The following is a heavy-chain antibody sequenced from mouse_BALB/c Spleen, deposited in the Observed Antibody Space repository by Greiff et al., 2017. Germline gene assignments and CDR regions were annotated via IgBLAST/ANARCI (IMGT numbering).Heavy chain of an antibody. CDR1: GFSLTDYG. CDR3: AKIYYDYDGTPQGMDY. CDR2: IWGGGST. D-gene: IGHD2-4*01. J-gene: IGHJ4*01. Sequence: VKVVESGPGLVAPSQTLSITCTVSGFSLTDYGVSWIRQPPGKGLEWLGVIWGGGSTYYNSALKSRLSISKDNSKSQVFLKMNSLQTDDTAMYYCAKIYYDYDGTPQGMDYWGQGTSVTVSA. V-gene: IGHV2-6-5*01.